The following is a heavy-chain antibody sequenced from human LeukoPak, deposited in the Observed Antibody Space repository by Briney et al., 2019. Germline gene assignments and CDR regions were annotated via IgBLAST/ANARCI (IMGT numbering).Heavy chain of an antibody. CDR1: GFTFDDYG. V-gene: IGHV3-20*04. CDR3: ARDIDVQVAYCGGDCYPLGAFDI. D-gene: IGHD2-21*02. Sequence: GGSLRLSCAASGFTFDDYGMSWVRQAPGKGLECVSGINWNGGSTGYADSVKGRFTISRDNPKNSLYLQMNSLRAEATALSYCARDIDVQVAYCGGDCYPLGAFDIWGQGTMVTVSS. CDR2: INWNGGST. J-gene: IGHJ3*02.